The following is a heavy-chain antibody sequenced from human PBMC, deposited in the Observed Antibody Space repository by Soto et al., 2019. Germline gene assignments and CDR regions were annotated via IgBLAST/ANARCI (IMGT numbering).Heavy chain of an antibody. D-gene: IGHD5-18*01. CDR1: GGSINSGGYC. CDR2: ISYGGST. Sequence: HVQLQESGPGLVKPSQTLSLTCTVSGGSINSGGYCWSWIRQHPGKGLDWIGCISYGGSTSYNPSLKSRVTISVDTSKNQFSLKLTSVTAADPAVYYCSRGILVWGQGALITVSS. J-gene: IGHJ4*02. CDR3: SRGILV. V-gene: IGHV4-31*03.